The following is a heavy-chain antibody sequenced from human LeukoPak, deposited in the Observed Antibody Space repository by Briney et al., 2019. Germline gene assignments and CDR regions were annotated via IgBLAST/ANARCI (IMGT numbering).Heavy chain of an antibody. V-gene: IGHV3-72*01. CDR1: GFTFSDHY. CDR2: TRNRANSYTT. J-gene: IGHJ3*02. CDR3: ARSSPHYSEPGDGGDAFDI. Sequence: GGSLRLSCAASGFTFSDHYIDWVRQAPGKGLEWVGRTRNRANSYTTDYAASVKGRFTISRDDSENSVYLQMNSLETDDTAVYYCARSSPHYSEPGDGGDAFDIWGQGTMVTVSS. D-gene: IGHD2-21*01.